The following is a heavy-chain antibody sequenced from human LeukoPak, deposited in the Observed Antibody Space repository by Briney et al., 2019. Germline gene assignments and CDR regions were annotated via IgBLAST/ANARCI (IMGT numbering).Heavy chain of an antibody. V-gene: IGHV3-30-3*01. CDR2: VSFDGSNT. Sequence: PGGSLRLSCAASGFTFSSYAMHWVRQAPGKGLEWVAVVSFDGSNTYYADSVKGRFTISRDNSKNTLYLQMNSLRAEDTAVYYCARASRWLQLGGDYWGQGTLVTVSS. CDR3: ARASRWLQLGGDY. CDR1: GFTFSSYA. J-gene: IGHJ4*02. D-gene: IGHD5-24*01.